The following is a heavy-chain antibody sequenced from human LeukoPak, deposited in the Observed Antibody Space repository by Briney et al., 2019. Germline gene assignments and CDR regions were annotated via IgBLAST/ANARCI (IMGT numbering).Heavy chain of an antibody. J-gene: IGHJ4*02. CDR2: VHLDGGT. CDR1: GGSVSSTNW. D-gene: IGHD6-25*01. Sequence: AETLSLTCGVSGGSVSSTNWWAWIRPPPGKGLEWIGEVHLDGGTKFNPYLKSRLTMSVDLSETHVSLKLTSVTAADTAVYYCAREGGFYRPLDYAGQGTLGTVS. V-gene: IGHV4-4*02. CDR3: AREGGFYRPLDY.